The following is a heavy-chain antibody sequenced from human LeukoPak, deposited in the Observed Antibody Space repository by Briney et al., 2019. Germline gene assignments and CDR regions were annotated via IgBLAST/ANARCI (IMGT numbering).Heavy chain of an antibody. D-gene: IGHD3-3*01. J-gene: IGHJ6*03. CDR1: GFTFSNAW. CDR3: TTDPLYDFWSGYYSYYYYYYMDV. Sequence: GSLRLSCAASGFTFSNAWMSWVRQAPGKGLEWVGRIKSKTDGGTTDYAAPVKGRFTISRDDSKNTLYLQMNSLKTEDTAVYYCTTDPLYDFWSGYYSYYYYYYMDVWGKGTTVTVSS. V-gene: IGHV3-15*01. CDR2: IKSKTDGGTT.